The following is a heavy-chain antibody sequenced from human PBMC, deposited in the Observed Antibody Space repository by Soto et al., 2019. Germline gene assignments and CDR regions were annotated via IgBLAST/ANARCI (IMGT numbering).Heavy chain of an antibody. CDR1: GFTFDDYA. D-gene: IGHD3-10*01. J-gene: IGHJ4*02. V-gene: IGHV3-9*01. CDR2: ISWNSGSI. Sequence: PGXSLKLSCAASGFTFDDYAMHWVRQAPGKGLEWVSGISWNSGSIGYADSVKGRFTISRDNAKNSLYLQMNSLRAEDTALYYCAKDMVRGGIKPANWGQGTLVTVSS. CDR3: AKDMVRGGIKPAN.